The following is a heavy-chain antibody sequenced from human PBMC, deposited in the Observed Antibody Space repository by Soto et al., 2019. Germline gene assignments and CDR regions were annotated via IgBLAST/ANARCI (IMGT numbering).Heavy chain of an antibody. CDR3: ARCSSTSCYIMASFDY. CDR2: INWNGGST. Sequence: EVQLVESGGAMVRPGGSLRLSCAASGFTFDDYAMSWVRQAPGKGLEGVAAINWNGGSTTYADSLKGRLTISRDNAKNSLHLQISSLIAEDTALYYCARCSSTSCYIMASFDYWGQGPLVTVSS. J-gene: IGHJ4*02. V-gene: IGHV3-20*04. D-gene: IGHD2-2*02. CDR1: GFTFDDYA.